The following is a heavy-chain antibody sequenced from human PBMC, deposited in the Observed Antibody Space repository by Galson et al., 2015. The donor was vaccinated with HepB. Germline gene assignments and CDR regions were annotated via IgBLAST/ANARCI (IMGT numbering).Heavy chain of an antibody. CDR3: TTQYYYDSSGYQGVKQH. J-gene: IGHJ1*01. CDR1: GFTFSNAW. CDR2: IKSKTDGGTT. D-gene: IGHD3-22*01. Sequence: SLRLSCAASGFTFSNAWMNWVRQAPGKGLEWVGRIKSKTDGGTTDYAAPVKGRFTISRDDSKNTLYLQMNSLKTEDTAVYYCTTQYYYDSSGYQGVKQHWGQGTLVTVSS. V-gene: IGHV3-15*07.